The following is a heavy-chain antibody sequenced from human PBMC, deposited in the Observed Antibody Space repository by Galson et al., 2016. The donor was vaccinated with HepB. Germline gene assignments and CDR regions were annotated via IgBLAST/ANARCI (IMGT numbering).Heavy chain of an antibody. V-gene: IGHV5-51*01. CDR2: IHPSDSDT. J-gene: IGHJ6*02. Sequence: QSGAEVKKPGESLKISCKASGYSFTNFWIGWVRQMPGKGLEWMGVIHPSDSDTKYSPSIQGRVTISDGKSITTIYLQWSSLKASDTAMYFCARHFDPAPNLFYYYCMDVWSQGTTVTFSS. CDR3: ARHFDPAPNLFYYYCMDV. CDR1: GYSFTNFW. D-gene: IGHD3-9*01.